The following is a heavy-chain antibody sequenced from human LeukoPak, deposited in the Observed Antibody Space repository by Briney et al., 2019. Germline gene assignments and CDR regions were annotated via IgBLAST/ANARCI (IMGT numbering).Heavy chain of an antibody. CDR3: AKDFGPRGVGATPQY. CDR1: GFPFDDYG. V-gene: IGHV3-43D*03. CDR2: ISWHGETT. Sequence: PGGSLRLSCAASGFPFDDYGMLWVRQGPGKGLECVSFISWHGETTYYSDSVKGRFTISRDSGTNSLYLQMNRLRTEDTGFYYCAKDFGPRGVGATPQYWGQGTVVIVSS. D-gene: IGHD1-26*01. J-gene: IGHJ4*02.